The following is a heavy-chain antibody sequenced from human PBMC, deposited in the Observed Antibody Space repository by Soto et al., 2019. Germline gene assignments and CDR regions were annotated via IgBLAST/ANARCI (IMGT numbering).Heavy chain of an antibody. CDR1: GYTFTGYY. J-gene: IGHJ4*02. CDR2: INPNSGGT. D-gene: IGHD3-22*01. Sequence: ASVKVSCKASGYTFTGYYMHWVRQAPGQGLEWMGWINPNSGGTNYAQKFQGRVTMTRDTSISTAYMELSRLRSDDTAVYYCARDRGYYDSSSYFYWGQGTLVTVSS. CDR3: ARDRGYYDSSSYFY. V-gene: IGHV1-2*02.